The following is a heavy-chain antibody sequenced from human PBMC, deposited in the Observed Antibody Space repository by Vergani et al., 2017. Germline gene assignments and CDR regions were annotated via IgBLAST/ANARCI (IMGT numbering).Heavy chain of an antibody. J-gene: IGHJ5*01. V-gene: IGHV3-33*01. CDR3: ARWGNEKRFDS. D-gene: IGHD1-1*01. CDR1: GFTFSSHG. Sequence: QVQLVESEGGVVQPGRSLTLSCVASGFTFSSHGMHWVRQAPGKGLEWVAVIWYDGSNKYYGDSVKGCFTISRDNSKNTLYLQMNSLRVEDTAVYYCARWGNEKRFDSWGQGTLVTVSS. CDR2: IWYDGSNK.